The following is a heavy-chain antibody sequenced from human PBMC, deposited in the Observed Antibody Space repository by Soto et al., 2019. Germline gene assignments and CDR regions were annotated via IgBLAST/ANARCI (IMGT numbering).Heavy chain of an antibody. V-gene: IGHV4-4*07. D-gene: IGHD4-17*01. Sequence: SETLSLTCTVSGVSIRSFYWSWIRQPAGKGLEWIGRIYTSGDTNYSPSFKSRVTMSVDTSKNQFSLKLTSVTAADTAAYYCARAREPFGDFFTHHGFDPWAMEPWSPSPQ. CDR1: GVSIRSFY. J-gene: IGHJ5*02. CDR2: IYTSGDT. CDR3: ARAREPFGDFFTHHGFDP.